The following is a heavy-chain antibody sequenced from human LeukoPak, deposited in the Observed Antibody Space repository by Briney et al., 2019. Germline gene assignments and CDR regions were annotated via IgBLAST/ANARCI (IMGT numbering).Heavy chain of an antibody. CDR2: IYYSGST. CDR3: ARDTGVYSSGWSFDY. D-gene: IGHD6-19*01. V-gene: IGHV4-59*01. Sequence: GSLRLSCAASGFTFSSYSMNWVRQPPGKGLEWIGYIYYSGSTNYNPSLKSRVTISVDTSKNQFSLKLSSVTAADTAVYYCARDTGVYSSGWSFDYWGQGTLVTVSS. J-gene: IGHJ4*02. CDR1: GFTFSSYS.